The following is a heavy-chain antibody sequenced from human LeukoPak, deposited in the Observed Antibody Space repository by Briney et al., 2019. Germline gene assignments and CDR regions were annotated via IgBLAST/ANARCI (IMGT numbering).Heavy chain of an antibody. D-gene: IGHD1-26*01. V-gene: IGHV4-59*01. CDR2: IYYTGST. CDR3: AREWRGAFFDY. Sequence: SETLSLTCTVSGGSISGFYWSWIRQPPGKGLEWIGYIYYTGSTNYNPSLKSRVTISVDTSKNQFSLKLSSVTAADTAVYYCAREWRGAFFDYWGQGTPVTVSS. CDR1: GGSISGFY. J-gene: IGHJ4*02.